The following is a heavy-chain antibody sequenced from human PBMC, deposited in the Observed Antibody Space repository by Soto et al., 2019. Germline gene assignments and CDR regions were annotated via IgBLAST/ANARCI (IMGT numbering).Heavy chain of an antibody. CDR1: GGTFSSYA. Sequence: QVQLVQSGAEVKKPGSSVKVSFKASGGTFSSYAISWVRQAPGQGLEWMGGIIPIFGTANYAQKFQGRVTITADESTSTAYMELSSLRSEDTAVYYCARYGRGMWYYYDSSGYSNPGAFDIWGQGTMVTVSS. J-gene: IGHJ3*02. CDR2: IIPIFGTA. CDR3: ARYGRGMWYYYDSSGYSNPGAFDI. D-gene: IGHD3-22*01. V-gene: IGHV1-69*01.